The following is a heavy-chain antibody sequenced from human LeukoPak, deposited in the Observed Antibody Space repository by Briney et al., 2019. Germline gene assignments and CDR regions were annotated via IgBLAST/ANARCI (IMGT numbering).Heavy chain of an antibody. V-gene: IGHV1-69*13. CDR2: IIPFFGTA. Sequence: EASVKVSCKASGGTFSSYAISWVRQAPGQVLEWMGGIIPFFGTANYAQKFQGRVTITADESTSTAYMELSSLRSEDTAVYYCARDRGSAATGWYFDYWGQGTLVTVSS. CDR1: GGTFSSYA. CDR3: ARDRGSAATGWYFDY. J-gene: IGHJ4*02. D-gene: IGHD2-15*01.